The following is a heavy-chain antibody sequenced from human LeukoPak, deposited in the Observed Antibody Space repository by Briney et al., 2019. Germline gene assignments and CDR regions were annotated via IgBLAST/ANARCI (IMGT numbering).Heavy chain of an antibody. CDR2: IYYSGST. Sequence: SETLSLTCTVSGGSISSYYWSWIRQPPGKGLEWIGYIYYSGSTNYNPSLKSRVTISVDTSKNQFSLKLSSVTAADTAVYYCARGDYSTNFDYWGQGTLVTVSS. J-gene: IGHJ4*02. CDR1: GGSISSYY. V-gene: IGHV4-59*12. CDR3: ARGDYSTNFDY. D-gene: IGHD4-17*01.